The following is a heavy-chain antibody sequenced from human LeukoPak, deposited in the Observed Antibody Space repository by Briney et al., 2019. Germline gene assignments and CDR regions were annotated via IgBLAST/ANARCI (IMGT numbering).Heavy chain of an antibody. D-gene: IGHD1-26*01. V-gene: IGHV4-39*07. CDR3: ARDGRFPPEVLPRYLDY. J-gene: IGHJ4*02. CDR2: IYYSGST. CDR1: GGSVSSGSYY. Sequence: SETLSLTCTVPGGSVSSGSYYWGWIRQPPGKGLEWIGNIYYSGSTYYNPSLKSRVTISVETSKNQFSLKLSSVTAADTAVYYCARDGRFPPEVLPRYLDYGGQETLVTVSS.